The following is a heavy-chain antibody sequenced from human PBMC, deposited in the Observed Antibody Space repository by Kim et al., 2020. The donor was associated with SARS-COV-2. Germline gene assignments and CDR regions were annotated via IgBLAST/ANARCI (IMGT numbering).Heavy chain of an antibody. CDR1: GFTFSSYE. D-gene: IGHD6-13*01. CDR2: ISSSGSTI. Sequence: GGSLRLSCAASGFTFSSYEMNWVLQAPGKGLEWVSYISSSGSTIYYADSVKGRFTISRDNAKNSLYLQMNSLRAEDTAVYYCARESRVLIANSYYYYGMDVWGQGTTVTVSS. J-gene: IGHJ6*02. CDR3: ARESRVLIANSYYYYGMDV. V-gene: IGHV3-48*03.